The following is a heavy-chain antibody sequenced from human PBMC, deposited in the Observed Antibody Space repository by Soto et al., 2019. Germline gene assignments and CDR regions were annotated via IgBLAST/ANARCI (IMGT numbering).Heavy chain of an antibody. V-gene: IGHV3-30-3*01. D-gene: IGHD3-3*01. CDR3: ARVARFLEWLLYSYYYYGMDV. J-gene: IGHJ6*02. Sequence: QVQLVESGGGEVQPGRSLRLSCAASGFTFSSYAMHWVRQAPGKGLEWVAVISYDGSNKYYADSVKGRFTISRDNSKNTLYLQMNSLRAEDTAVYYCARVARFLEWLLYSYYYYGMDVWGQGTTVTVSS. CDR1: GFTFSSYA. CDR2: ISYDGSNK.